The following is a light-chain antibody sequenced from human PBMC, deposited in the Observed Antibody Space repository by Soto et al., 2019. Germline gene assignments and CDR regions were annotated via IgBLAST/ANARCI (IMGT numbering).Light chain of an antibody. J-gene: IGKJ1*01. V-gene: IGKV1-5*01. CDR1: QRMSAW. CDR3: QQYDTYPWT. Sequence: DIQMTQSPPTLSASVGDRVIITCRASQRMSAWLAWYQQKPGKAPKLLIYDASSLENGVPSRFSGSGSGTEFTLTISSLQPDDFATYNCQQYDTYPWTFGQGTKVDIK. CDR2: DAS.